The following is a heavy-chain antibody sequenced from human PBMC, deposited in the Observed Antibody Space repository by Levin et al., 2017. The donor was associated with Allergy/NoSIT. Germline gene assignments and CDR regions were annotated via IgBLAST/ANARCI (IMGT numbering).Heavy chain of an antibody. V-gene: IGHV3-30*18. CDR2: ISFDGSKK. CDR3: AKDSKYCSDGTCFTEYWYFDL. Sequence: PGESLKISCAASGFTFNTYGMHWVRQAPGKGLEWVAAISFDGSKKYYEDSVKGRFTISRDNSKNTLYLEMSSLRAEDTALYYCAKDSKYCSDGTCFTEYWYFDLWGRGTLVTVSS. J-gene: IGHJ2*01. D-gene: IGHD2-15*01. CDR1: GFTFNTYG.